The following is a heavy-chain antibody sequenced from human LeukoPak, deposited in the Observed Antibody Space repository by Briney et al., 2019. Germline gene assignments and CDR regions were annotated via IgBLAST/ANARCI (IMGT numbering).Heavy chain of an antibody. D-gene: IGHD3-22*01. CDR2: IHHSGST. Sequence: ASETLSLTCAVSGGSISSNNWWSWVRQPPGKGLEWIGEIHHSGSTNCNPSLKSRVTISVDTSKNQFSLKLSSVTAADTAVYYCARPLAYYDSSGYYYWGQGTLVTVSS. J-gene: IGHJ4*02. CDR3: ARPLAYYDSSGYYY. CDR1: GGSISSNNW. V-gene: IGHV4-4*02.